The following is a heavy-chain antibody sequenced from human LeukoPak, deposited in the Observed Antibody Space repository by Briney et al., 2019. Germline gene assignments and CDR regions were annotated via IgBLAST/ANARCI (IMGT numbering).Heavy chain of an antibody. J-gene: IGHJ3*02. CDR3: ARYCGGDCTDAFDI. Sequence: PGGSLRLSCAASGFTFSDYYMSWIRQAPGKGLEWVSYISSTSSTRYYADSVKGRFTISRDNAKKSLYLQMNSLRAEDTAVYYCARYCGGDCTDAFDIWGQGTMVTVSS. CDR1: GFTFSDYY. V-gene: IGHV3-11*04. D-gene: IGHD2-21*02. CDR2: ISSTSSTR.